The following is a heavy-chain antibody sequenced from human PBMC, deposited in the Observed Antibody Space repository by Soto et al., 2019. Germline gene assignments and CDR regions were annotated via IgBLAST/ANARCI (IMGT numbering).Heavy chain of an antibody. D-gene: IGHD3-22*01. V-gene: IGHV3-15*07. CDR1: GFTFSNAW. J-gene: IGHJ4*02. CDR2: IKSKTDGGTT. CDR3: TLRNYYDSSGYSHYFDY. Sequence: EVQLVESGGGLVKPGGSLRLSCAASGFTFSNAWMNWVRQAPGKGLEWVGRIKSKTDGGTTDYAAPVKGRFTISRDDSKNTLYLQMNSLKTEDTAVYYCTLRNYYDSSGYSHYFDYWGQGTLVTVSS.